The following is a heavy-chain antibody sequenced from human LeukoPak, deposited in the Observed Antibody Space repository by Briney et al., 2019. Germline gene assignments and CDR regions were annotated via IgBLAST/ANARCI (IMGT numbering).Heavy chain of an antibody. D-gene: IGHD6-13*01. CDR3: AREYSSSWYVHYYGMDV. V-gene: IGHV1-8*01. Sequence: ASVKVSCKVSGYTLTELSMHWVRQATGQGLEWMGWMNPNSGNTGYAQKFQGRVTMTRNTSISTAYMELSSLRSEDTAVYYCAREYSSSWYVHYYGMDVWGQGTTVTVSS. CDR2: MNPNSGNT. CDR1: GYTLTELS. J-gene: IGHJ6*02.